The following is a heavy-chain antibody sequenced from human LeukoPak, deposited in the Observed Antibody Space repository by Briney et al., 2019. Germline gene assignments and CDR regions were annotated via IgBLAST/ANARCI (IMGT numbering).Heavy chain of an antibody. J-gene: IGHJ4*02. CDR2: IYYSGST. D-gene: IGHD5-18*01. V-gene: IGHV4-59*06. Sequence: SETLSLTCTVSGASISSYYWSWIRQHPGKGLEWIGYIYYSGSTYYNPSLKSRVTISVDTSKNQFSLKLSSVTAADTAVYYCARGSAAMGNFDYWGQGTLVTVSS. CDR3: ARGSAAMGNFDY. CDR1: GASISSYY.